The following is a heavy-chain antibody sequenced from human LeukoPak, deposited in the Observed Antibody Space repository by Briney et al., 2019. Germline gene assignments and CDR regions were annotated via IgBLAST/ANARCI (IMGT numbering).Heavy chain of an antibody. CDR3: AREGGYSSSWALDY. CDR2: INHSGST. V-gene: IGHV4-34*01. CDR1: GGSFSGYY. J-gene: IGHJ4*02. D-gene: IGHD6-13*01. Sequence: SETLSLTCAVYGGSFSGYYWSWIRQPPGKGLEWIGEINHSGSTNYNPSLKSRVTISVDTSKNQFSLKLSSATAADTAVYYCAREGGYSSSWALDYWGQGTLVTVSS.